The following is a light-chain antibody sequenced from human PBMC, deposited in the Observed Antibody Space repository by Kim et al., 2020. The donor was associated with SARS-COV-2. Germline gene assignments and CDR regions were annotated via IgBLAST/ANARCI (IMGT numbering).Light chain of an antibody. Sequence: SYELTQPPSVSVAPGKTARITCGGNNIGSKSVHWYQQKPGQAPVLVIYYDSDRPSGIPERFSGSNSGTTATLTISRVEAGDEADYYCQVWDSSSDNRVFG. CDR2: YDS. CDR3: QVWDSSSDNRV. V-gene: IGLV3-21*04. J-gene: IGLJ3*02. CDR1: NIGSKS.